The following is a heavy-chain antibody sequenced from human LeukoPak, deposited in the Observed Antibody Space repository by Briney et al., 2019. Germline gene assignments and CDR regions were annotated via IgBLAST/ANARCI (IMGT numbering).Heavy chain of an antibody. J-gene: IGHJ6*03. CDR1: GFTFSSYW. CDR2: IYSDGIST. V-gene: IGHV3-74*03. Sequence: QPGGSLRLSCAGSGFTFSSYWMHWVRQAPGKGLVWVSRIYSDGISTKYADSVKGRFTNSRDDAKNTLYLQMNSLRAEDTAVYYCARGTTWGHWDYYMDVWGKGTTVTVSS. D-gene: IGHD2/OR15-2a*01. CDR3: ARGTTWGHWDYYMDV.